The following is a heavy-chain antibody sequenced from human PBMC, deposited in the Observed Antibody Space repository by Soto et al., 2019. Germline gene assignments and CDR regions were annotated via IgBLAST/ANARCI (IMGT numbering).Heavy chain of an antibody. CDR2: MSGSRSRT. D-gene: IGHD6-13*01. J-gene: IGHJ4*02. Sequence: GGSLRLSCAASGFSFSSWAMSWFRQAPGKVLDWVSLMSGSRSRTDYADSVKGRFTMSRDNSENMVFLQMNTLSPEDTAVYYCAKHTLFSDSWYEDSWGQGTLVTVSS. CDR3: AKHTLFSDSWYEDS. V-gene: IGHV3-23*01. CDR1: GFSFSSWA.